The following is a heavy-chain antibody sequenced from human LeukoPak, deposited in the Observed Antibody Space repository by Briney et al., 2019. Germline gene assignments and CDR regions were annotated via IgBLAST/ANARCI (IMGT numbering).Heavy chain of an antibody. CDR2: IYSGGST. Sequence: PVGSLRLSCAASGFTVSNNYMSWVRQAPGRGLEWVSVIYSGGSTYYADSVKGRFTISRDNSKNTLYLQMNSLRAEDTAVYYCARDGASGCPDYWGQGTLATVSS. CDR3: ARDGASGCPDY. V-gene: IGHV3-53*01. J-gene: IGHJ4*01. CDR1: GFTVSNNY. D-gene: IGHD6-19*01.